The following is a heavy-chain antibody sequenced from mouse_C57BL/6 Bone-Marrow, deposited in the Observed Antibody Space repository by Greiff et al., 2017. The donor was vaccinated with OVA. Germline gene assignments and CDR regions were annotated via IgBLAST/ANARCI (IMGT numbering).Heavy chain of an antibody. J-gene: IGHJ3*01. Sequence: EVQLQQSGPELVKPGASVKISCKASGYTFTDYYMNWVKQSPGKSLEWIGDINPNNGGTSYNQKFKGKATLTVDKSSSTAYMELRSLTSEGSAVYYCAGIPGFAYWGQGTLVTVSA. V-gene: IGHV1-26*01. CDR2: INPNNGGT. CDR1: GYTFTDYY. CDR3: AGIPGFAY.